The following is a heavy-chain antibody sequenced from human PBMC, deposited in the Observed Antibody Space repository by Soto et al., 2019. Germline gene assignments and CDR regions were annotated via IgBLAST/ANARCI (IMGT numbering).Heavy chain of an antibody. CDR3: ALTWIQLSYFDY. Sequence: SETLSLTCAVYGGSFSGYYWSWIRQPPGKGLEWIGEINHSGSTNYNPSPKSRVTISVDTSKNQFSLKLSSVTAADTAVYYCALTWIQLSYFDYWGQGTLVTVSS. CDR2: INHSGST. D-gene: IGHD5-18*01. J-gene: IGHJ4*02. V-gene: IGHV4-34*01. CDR1: GGSFSGYY.